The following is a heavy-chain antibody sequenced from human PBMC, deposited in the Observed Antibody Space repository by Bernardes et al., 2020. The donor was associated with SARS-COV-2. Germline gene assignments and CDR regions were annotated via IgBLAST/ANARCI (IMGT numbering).Heavy chain of an antibody. D-gene: IGHD3-22*01. V-gene: IGHV5-51*01. CDR1: GYSFTNYW. J-gene: IGHJ4*02. CDR3: ARHVISDSSGYSNFNY. CDR2: IFPGDSDT. Sequence: GESLKISCKGSGYSFTNYWIGWVRQMSGKGLEWMGIIFPGDSDTRYSPSFQGQVTISADKSINTAYLQWSSLKASDTAMYYCARHVISDSSGYSNFNYWGQGTLVTVSS.